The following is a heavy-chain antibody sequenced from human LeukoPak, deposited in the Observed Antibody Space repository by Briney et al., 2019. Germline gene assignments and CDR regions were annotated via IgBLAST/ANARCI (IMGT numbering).Heavy chain of an antibody. D-gene: IGHD6-6*01. Sequence: GGSLRLSCAASGFTFSDYYMTWIRQAPGKGLEWVSYISSSGTAVYYPDSMKGRFTISRDNAKNSLYLQVNSLRAEDTAVYYCARATSDAFDIWGQGTMVTVSS. V-gene: IGHV3-11*01. CDR2: ISSSGTAV. J-gene: IGHJ3*02. CDR3: ARATSDAFDI. CDR1: GFTFSDYY.